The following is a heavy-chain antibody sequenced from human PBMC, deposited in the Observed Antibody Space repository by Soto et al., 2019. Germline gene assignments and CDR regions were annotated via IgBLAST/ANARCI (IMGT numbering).Heavy chain of an antibody. CDR2: INHSGST. V-gene: IGHV4-34*01. CDR1: GGSFSGYY. D-gene: IGHD2-15*01. CDR3: ARGRSGGSCYSVFTSCGLTFDY. J-gene: IGHJ4*02. Sequence: QVQLQQWGAGLLKPSETLSLTCAVYGGSFSGYYWSWIRQPPGKGLEWIGEINHSGSTNYNPSLKSRVTISLDTSKNQFSLKLISVTAADTAVYYCARGRSGGSCYSVFTSCGLTFDYWGQGTLVTVSS.